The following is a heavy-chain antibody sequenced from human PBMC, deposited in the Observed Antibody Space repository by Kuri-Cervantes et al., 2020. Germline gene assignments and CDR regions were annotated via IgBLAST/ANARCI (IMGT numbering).Heavy chain of an antibody. CDR2: ISYDGSDK. CDR3: ARDEDDSSGYLLDY. Sequence: GGSLRLSCAASEITFSRYAMHWVRQAPGKGLEWVALISYDGSDKYYADSVKGRFTISRDNSKNTLYLQMNSLRAEDTAVYYCARDEDDSSGYLLDYWGQGTLVTVSS. CDR1: EITFSRYA. V-gene: IGHV3-30-3*01. D-gene: IGHD3-22*01. J-gene: IGHJ4*02.